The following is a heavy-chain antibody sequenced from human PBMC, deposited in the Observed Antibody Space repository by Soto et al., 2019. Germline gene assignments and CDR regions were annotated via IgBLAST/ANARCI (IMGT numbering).Heavy chain of an antibody. J-gene: IGHJ4*02. Sequence: ASVKVSCKTSGFTFTSYFNHWVRQAPGQGLEWMGMINPSGGITSFAQKFQGRVTMTRDTSTSTVYMELSDLRSEDTAVYYSARDPARQNWGPVFDYWGQGTLVTVSS. CDR1: GFTFTSYF. CDR2: INPSGGIT. D-gene: IGHD7-27*01. V-gene: IGHV1-46*01. CDR3: ARDPARQNWGPVFDY.